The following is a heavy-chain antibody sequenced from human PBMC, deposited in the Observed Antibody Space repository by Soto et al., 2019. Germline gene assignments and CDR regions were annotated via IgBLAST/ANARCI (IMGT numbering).Heavy chain of an antibody. CDR2: IIPILGIA. CDR3: ARVTPPATVIYPVSCYGMDV. CDR1: GGTFSSYT. Sequence: QVQLVQSGAEVKKPGSSVKVSCKASGGTFSSYTISWVRQAPGQGLEWMGRIIPILGIANYAQKFQGRVTITANKSTSTAYMELSSLRSEDTAVYYCARVTPPATVIYPVSCYGMDVWGQGPTLTASS. D-gene: IGHD2-2*01. J-gene: IGHJ6*02. V-gene: IGHV1-69*02.